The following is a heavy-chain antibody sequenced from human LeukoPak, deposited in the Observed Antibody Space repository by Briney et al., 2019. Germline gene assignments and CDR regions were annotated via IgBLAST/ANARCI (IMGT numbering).Heavy chain of an antibody. V-gene: IGHV3-7*01. Sequence: GGSLRLSCAASGFTFSSYWMSWVRQAPGKGLEWVANIKQDGSEKYYVDSVKGRFPISRDDAKNSLYLQMNSLRAEDTAVYYCARDPQDSSSWYFDYWGQGTLVTVSS. CDR1: GFTFSSYW. CDR2: IKQDGSEK. J-gene: IGHJ4*02. CDR3: ARDPQDSSSWYFDY. D-gene: IGHD6-13*01.